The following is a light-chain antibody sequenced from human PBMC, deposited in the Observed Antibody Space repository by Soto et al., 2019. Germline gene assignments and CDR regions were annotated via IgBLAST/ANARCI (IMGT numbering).Light chain of an antibody. CDR1: QSVSTN. V-gene: IGKV3-11*01. CDR3: QQRSNWWT. CDR2: GAS. J-gene: IGKJ1*01. Sequence: MVMTQSPDTLPVSPGERATLSCRASQSVSTNLAWYQHKPGQAPRLLIYGASTRATGIPARFSGSGSGTDFTLTISSLEPEDFAVYYCQQRSNWWTFGQGTKVDI.